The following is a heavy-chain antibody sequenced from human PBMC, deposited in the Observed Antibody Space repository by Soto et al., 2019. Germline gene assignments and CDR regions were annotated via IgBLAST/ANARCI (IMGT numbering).Heavy chain of an antibody. Sequence: VGSLRLSCAASGFTFSSYAMSWVRQAPGKGLEWVSAISGSGGSTYYADSVKGRFTISRDNSKNTLYLQMNSLRAEDTAVYYCAKGYYDSSGPTSLGLDDAFDIWGQGTMVTVSS. CDR3: AKGYYDSSGPTSLGLDDAFDI. CDR1: GFTFSSYA. CDR2: ISGSGGST. V-gene: IGHV3-23*01. D-gene: IGHD3-22*01. J-gene: IGHJ3*02.